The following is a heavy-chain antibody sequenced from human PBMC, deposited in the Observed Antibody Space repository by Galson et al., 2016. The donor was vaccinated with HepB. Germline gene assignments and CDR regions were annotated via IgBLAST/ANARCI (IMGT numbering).Heavy chain of an antibody. J-gene: IGHJ4*02. CDR2: TRGRATNYET. Sequence: SLRLSCAASGFVFSGSTIHWVHQASGRGLEWVGRTRGRATNYETGYTPSVKGRFTVSRDDSKDTAYLQMGSLKVEDTALYYSTATSIRPDSSGNYDYWGQGTLVTVSS. V-gene: IGHV3-73*01. CDR3: TATSIRPDSSGNYDY. CDR1: GFVFSGST. D-gene: IGHD3-22*01.